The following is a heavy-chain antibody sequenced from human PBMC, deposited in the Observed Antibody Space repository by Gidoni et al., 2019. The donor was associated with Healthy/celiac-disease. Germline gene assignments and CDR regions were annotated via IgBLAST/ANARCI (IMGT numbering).Heavy chain of an antibody. CDR1: GFPFRSYR. D-gene: IGHD6-13*01. J-gene: IGHJ4*02. Sequence: EVQLVESGGGLVKPGGSLRLSCSASGFPFRSYRMNWVRQAPGKGLESVESISSSRSYLYYADSVKGRFTTSRDNAKNLLYLQMNSLRAEATAVYYCASTGYSSSWYAEIDSWGQGTLVTVSS. CDR2: ISSSRSYL. CDR3: ASTGYSSSWYAEIDS. V-gene: IGHV3-21*01.